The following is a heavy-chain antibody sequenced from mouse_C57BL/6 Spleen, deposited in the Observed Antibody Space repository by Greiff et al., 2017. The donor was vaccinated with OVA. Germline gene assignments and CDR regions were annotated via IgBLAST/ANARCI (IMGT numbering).Heavy chain of an antibody. J-gene: IGHJ2*01. CDR1: GYTFTDYN. D-gene: IGHD3-2*02. V-gene: IGHV1-18*01. CDR3: ARRQLRLLYFDY. CDR2: INPNNGGT. Sequence: VQLKESGPELVKPGASVKIPCKASGYTFTDYNMDWVKQSHGKSLEWIGDINPNNGGTIYNQKFKGKATLTVDKSSSTAYMELRSLTSEDTAVYYCARRQLRLLYFDYWGQGTTLTVSS.